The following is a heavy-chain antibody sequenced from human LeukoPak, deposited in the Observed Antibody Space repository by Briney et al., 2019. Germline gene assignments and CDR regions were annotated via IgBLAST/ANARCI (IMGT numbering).Heavy chain of an antibody. CDR3: ARDWGPDVLRYFDWFYYFDY. V-gene: IGHV1-46*01. J-gene: IGHJ4*02. Sequence: ASVKVSCKASGYTFTSCYMHWVRQAPGRGLEWMGIINPSGGSTSYAQKFQGRVTMTRDTSTSTVYMELSSLRSEDTAVYYCARDWGPDVLRYFDWFYYFDYWGQGTLVTVSS. CDR1: GYTFTSCY. D-gene: IGHD3-9*01. CDR2: INPSGGST.